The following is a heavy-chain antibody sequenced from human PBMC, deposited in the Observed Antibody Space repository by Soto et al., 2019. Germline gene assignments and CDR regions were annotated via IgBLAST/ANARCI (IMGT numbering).Heavy chain of an antibody. D-gene: IGHD1-1*01. J-gene: IGHJ4*02. CDR1: GFTFSSYA. CDR2: ISGSGGST. Sequence: GGSLRLSCAASGFTFSSYAMSWVRQAPGKGLEWVSAISGSGGSTYYADSVKGRFTISRDNSKNTLYLQMNSLRAEDTAVYYCAKSFIKRPGLQYTNFDHWGQGTLVTVSS. CDR3: AKSFIKRPGLQYTNFDH. V-gene: IGHV3-23*01.